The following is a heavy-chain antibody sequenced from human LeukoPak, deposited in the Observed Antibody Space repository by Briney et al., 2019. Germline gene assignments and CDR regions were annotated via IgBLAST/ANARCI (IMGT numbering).Heavy chain of an antibody. J-gene: IGHJ4*02. D-gene: IGHD5-18*01. V-gene: IGHV3-21*01. CDR2: ISSGSKYI. Sequence: GGSLRPSCAASGLTFSSYSMNWVRQAPGKGLEWVSSISSGSKYIYNADSVKGRFTISRDNAKNSLYLQMNSLRAEDTAVYYCARALSYSYGSMDFWGQGTLVIVSS. CDR3: ARALSYSYGSMDF. CDR1: GLTFSSYS.